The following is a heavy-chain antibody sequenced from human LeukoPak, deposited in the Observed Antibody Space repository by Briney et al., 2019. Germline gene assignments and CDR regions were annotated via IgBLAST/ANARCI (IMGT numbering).Heavy chain of an antibody. CDR1: GGSISSHY. V-gene: IGHV4-59*11. CDR2: IYYTGTT. D-gene: IGHD6-6*01. Sequence: PSETLSLTCSVSGGSISSHYWSWIRQPPGRELEWIGYIYYTGTTNYKPSLKSRVTISVDTSKNQFSLNLTSVTAADTAVYYCARAYSSSSGRPFDYWGQGTLVTVSS. CDR3: ARAYSSSSGRPFDY. J-gene: IGHJ4*02.